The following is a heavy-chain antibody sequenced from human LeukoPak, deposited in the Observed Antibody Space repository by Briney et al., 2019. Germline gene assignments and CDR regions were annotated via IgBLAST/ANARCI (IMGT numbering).Heavy chain of an antibody. CDR3: ARDDSSGYHDAFDI. CDR1: GGSINSGDYY. D-gene: IGHD3-22*01. CDR2: IYYSGST. V-gene: IGHV4-30-4*08. Sequence: PSQTLSLTCTVSGGSINSGDYYWSWIRQPPGKGLEWIGYIYYSGSTYYNPSLKSRVTISVDTSKNQFSLKLSSVTAADTAVYYCARDDSSGYHDAFDIWGQGTTVTVSS. J-gene: IGHJ3*02.